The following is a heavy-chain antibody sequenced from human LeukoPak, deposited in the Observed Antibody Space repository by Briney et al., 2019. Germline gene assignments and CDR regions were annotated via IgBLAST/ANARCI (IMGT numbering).Heavy chain of an antibody. CDR2: INPNSGGT. V-gene: IGHV1-2*06. CDR3: ARDPGDNWNDMDY. Sequence: ASVKVSCKASGYTFTGYYMHWVRQAPGQVLEWMGRINPNSGGTNYAQKFQGRVTMTRDTSISTAYMELSRLRSDDTAVYYCARDPGDNWNDMDYWGQGTLVTVSS. CDR1: GYTFTGYY. D-gene: IGHD1-1*01. J-gene: IGHJ4*02.